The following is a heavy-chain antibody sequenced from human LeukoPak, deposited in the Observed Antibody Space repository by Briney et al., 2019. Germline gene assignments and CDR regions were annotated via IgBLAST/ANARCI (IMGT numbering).Heavy chain of an antibody. CDR1: GGSINNYY. V-gene: IGHV4-59*01. J-gene: IGHJ6*03. D-gene: IGHD3-10*01. Sequence: SETLSLTCTVSGGSINNYYWSWIRQPPGKGLEWVGYIYYSGNTNYNPSLKSRVTISVDTSKNQFSLKLSSVTAADTAVYYCARTTMVRGTYYMDVWGKGTTVTISS. CDR3: ARTTMVRGTYYMDV. CDR2: IYYSGNT.